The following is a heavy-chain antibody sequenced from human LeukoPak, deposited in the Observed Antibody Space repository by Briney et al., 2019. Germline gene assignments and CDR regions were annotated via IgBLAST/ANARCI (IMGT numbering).Heavy chain of an antibody. CDR1: GGTFSSYA. D-gene: IGHD3-22*01. CDR2: IIPIFGTA. Sequence: SVTVSCRASGGTFSSYAISWVRQAPGQGLEWMGRIIPIFGTANYAQKFQGRATITTDESTSTAYMELSSLRSEDTAVYYCASTGYDSSGYYSYTFDYWGQGTLVTVSS. CDR3: ASTGYDSSGYYSYTFDY. V-gene: IGHV1-69*05. J-gene: IGHJ4*02.